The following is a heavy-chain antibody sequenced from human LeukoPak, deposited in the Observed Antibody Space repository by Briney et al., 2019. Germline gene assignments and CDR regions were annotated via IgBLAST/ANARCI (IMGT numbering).Heavy chain of an antibody. J-gene: IGHJ4*01. D-gene: IGHD2-21*02. CDR3: ARELPREVTLDY. V-gene: IGHV3-74*03. CDR2: IFTDGSTT. CDR1: EFDFFSYG. Sequence: GGSLRLSCVASEFDFFSYGMQWVRQAPGKGLVWVARIFTDGSTTTYADSVKGRFTISRDNAKNTLYLEMKSLRVEDTAVYYCARELPREVTLDYWGQGTLVRVSS.